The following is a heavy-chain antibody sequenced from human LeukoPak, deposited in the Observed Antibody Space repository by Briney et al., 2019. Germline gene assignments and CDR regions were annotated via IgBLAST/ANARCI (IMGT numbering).Heavy chain of an antibody. D-gene: IGHD3-22*01. CDR3: ARMQSSGYRYFDY. CDR2: IDWDEDK. J-gene: IGHJ4*02. Sequence: ESGPTLLNPTQTLTLTCTFSGFSLSTSGMCVSWIRQPPGKALEWLTRIDWDEDKYYSTSLKTRRTISKDTSKNQVVLTMTNMDPVDTATYYCARMQSSGYRYFDYWGQGTLVTASS. CDR1: GFSLSTSGMC. V-gene: IGHV2-70*11.